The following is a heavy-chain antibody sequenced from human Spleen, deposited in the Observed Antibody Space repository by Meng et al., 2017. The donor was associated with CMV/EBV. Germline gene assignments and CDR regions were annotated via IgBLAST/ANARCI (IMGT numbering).Heavy chain of an antibody. J-gene: IGHJ4*02. CDR2: VSRSGNTI. Sequence: GESLKISCSGSGFHFSGYEMNWVRQAPGKGLEGVSCVSRSGNTIYYTDSVKGRFTNSRDNAKSTLYLQMNSLRAEDTALYFCARSPVRLYCTSTSCDYFDYWGQGALVTVSS. CDR3: ARSPVRLYCTSTSCDYFDY. CDR1: GFHFSGYE. V-gene: IGHV3-48*03. D-gene: IGHD2-2*01.